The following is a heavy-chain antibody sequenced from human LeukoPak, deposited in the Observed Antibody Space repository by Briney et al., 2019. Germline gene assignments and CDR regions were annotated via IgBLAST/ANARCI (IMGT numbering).Heavy chain of an antibody. Sequence: SETLSLTCTVSGYSISSGYYWGWIRQPPGKGLEWIGSIYHSGSTNYNPSLKSRVTISVDTSKNQFSLKLSSVTAADTAVYFCTRIVPLPYYCDYWGQGTLVTVSS. J-gene: IGHJ4*02. V-gene: IGHV4-38-2*02. CDR3: TRIVPLPYYCDY. CDR1: GYSISSGYY. CDR2: IYHSGST. D-gene: IGHD2-15*01.